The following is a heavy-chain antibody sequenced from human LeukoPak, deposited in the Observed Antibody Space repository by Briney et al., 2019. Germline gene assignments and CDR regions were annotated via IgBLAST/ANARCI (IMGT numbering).Heavy chain of an antibody. CDR3: ARDTGSGCIDY. J-gene: IGHJ4*02. V-gene: IGHV1-69*04. D-gene: IGHD2-15*01. Sequence: SVKVSCKASGGTFSSYAISWVRQAPGQGLEWMGRIIPILGIANYAQKFQGRVTITADKSTSTAYMELSSLRSEDTAVYYCARDTGSGCIDYWGQGTLVTVSS. CDR1: GGTFSSYA. CDR2: IIPILGIA.